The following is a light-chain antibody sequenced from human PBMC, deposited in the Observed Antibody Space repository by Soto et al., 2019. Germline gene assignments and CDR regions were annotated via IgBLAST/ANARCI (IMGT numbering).Light chain of an antibody. CDR3: QQYKSFSQT. CDR1: QSISDW. J-gene: IGKJ2*01. Sequence: DIQMTQSPSTLSASVGESVTITCRVSQSISDWVAWYQQKPGKAPKLLIYDATSSESGVPSRFSGTGSGTEFTLTISSLQPDDFATYYCQQYKSFSQTFGQGTKVDIK. CDR2: DAT. V-gene: IGKV1-5*01.